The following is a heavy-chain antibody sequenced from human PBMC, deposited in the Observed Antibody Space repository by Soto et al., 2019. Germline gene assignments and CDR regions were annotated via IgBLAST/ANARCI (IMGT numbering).Heavy chain of an antibody. D-gene: IGHD3-10*01. CDR3: AKDTRRPIFYYGSGATFDY. CDR1: GFTFSSYA. V-gene: IGHV3-23*01. CDR2: ISGSGGST. J-gene: IGHJ4*02. Sequence: GGSLRLSCAASGFTFSSYAMSWVRQAPGKGLEWVSAISGSGGSTYYADSVKGRFTISRDNSKNTLYLQMNSLRAEDTAVYYCAKDTRRPIFYYGSGATFDYWGQGTLVTVSS.